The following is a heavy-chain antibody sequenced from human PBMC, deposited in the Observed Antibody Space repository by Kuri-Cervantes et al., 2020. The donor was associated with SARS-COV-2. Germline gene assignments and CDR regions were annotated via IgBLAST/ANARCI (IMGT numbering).Heavy chain of an antibody. CDR2: IGPSGAPI. V-gene: IGHV3-11*04. D-gene: IGHD3-3*01. Sequence: GGSLRLSCEASGFTFGDYYVTWIRQAPGKGLEWVSYIGPSGAPIHYADSVKGRFTISRDNAKNSVYLQMNSLRAEDTAVYYCARIQETTIFGVVIHLYYYMDVWGKGTTVTVSS. CDR3: ARIQETTIFGVVIHLYYYMDV. J-gene: IGHJ6*03. CDR1: GFTFGDYY.